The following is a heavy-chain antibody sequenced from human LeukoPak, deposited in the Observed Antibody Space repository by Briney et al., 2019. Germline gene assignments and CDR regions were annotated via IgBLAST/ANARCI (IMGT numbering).Heavy chain of an antibody. CDR2: IYYSGST. V-gene: IGHV4-39*02. CDR1: GGSISSSSYY. J-gene: IGHJ4*02. D-gene: IGHD1-26*01. Sequence: SETLSLTCTVSGGSISSSSYYWGWIRQPPGKGLEWIGSIYYSGSTYYNPSLKSRVTISVDTSKNQFSLKLSSVTAADTAVYYCARDWLGDYWGQRTLVTVSS. CDR3: ARDWLGDY.